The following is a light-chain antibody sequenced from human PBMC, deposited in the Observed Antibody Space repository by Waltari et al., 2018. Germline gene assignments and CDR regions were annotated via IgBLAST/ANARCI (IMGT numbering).Light chain of an antibody. Sequence: DIQMTQSPSTLSASVGDRVTITCRASESISSWLAWYQQKPGKAPKLLIFKASSLQRGVPSRFSGSGSGTEFTLTISGLQAEDVATYYCEQYYTNPYTFGQGTKLEIK. J-gene: IGKJ2*01. CDR1: ESISSW. V-gene: IGKV1-5*03. CDR2: KAS. CDR3: EQYYTNPYT.